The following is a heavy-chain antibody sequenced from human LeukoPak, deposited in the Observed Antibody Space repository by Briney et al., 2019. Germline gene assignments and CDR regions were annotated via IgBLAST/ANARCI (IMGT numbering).Heavy chain of an antibody. D-gene: IGHD2-2*01. CDR1: GYTFTSYD. Sequence: SVKVSCKASGYTFTSYDINWVRQATGQGLEWMGGIIPIFGTANYAQKFQGRVTITADESTSTAYMELSSLRSEDTAVYYCASGYCSSTSCMGDNWFDPWGQGTLVTVSS. CDR2: IIPIFGTA. J-gene: IGHJ5*02. CDR3: ASGYCSSTSCMGDNWFDP. V-gene: IGHV1-69*13.